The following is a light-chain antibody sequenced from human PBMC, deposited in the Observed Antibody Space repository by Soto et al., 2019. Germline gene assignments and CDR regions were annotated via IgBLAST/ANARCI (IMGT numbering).Light chain of an antibody. J-gene: IGLJ3*02. CDR1: SSDVGFYNY. Sequence: QSALTQPASVSGSPGQSITISCTGTSSDVGFYNYVSWYQQHPGKAPKLMIYDVSDRPSGVSNRFSGSKSGNTASLTISGLQAEDEAIYYCSSYTRSSAVVFGGGTKLTVL. CDR3: SSYTRSSAVV. V-gene: IGLV2-14*01. CDR2: DVS.